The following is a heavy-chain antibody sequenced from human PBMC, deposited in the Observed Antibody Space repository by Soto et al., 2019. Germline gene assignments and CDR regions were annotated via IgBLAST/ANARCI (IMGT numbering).Heavy chain of an antibody. CDR1: GGSISSYY. J-gene: IGHJ6*02. D-gene: IGHD3-10*01. CDR3: ARERWFGELTPYYYGMDV. Sequence: QVQLQESGPGLVKPSETLSLTCTVSGGSISSYYWSWIRQPPGKGLEWIGYIYYSGSTNYNPSLKSRVTISVDTSKNQFSLKLSSVTAADTAVYYCARERWFGELTPYYYGMDVWGQGTTVTVSS. V-gene: IGHV4-59*01. CDR2: IYYSGST.